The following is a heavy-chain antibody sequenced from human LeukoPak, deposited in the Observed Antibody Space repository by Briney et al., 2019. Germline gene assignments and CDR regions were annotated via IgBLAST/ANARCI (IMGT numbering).Heavy chain of an antibody. CDR2: IWYDGSNK. CDR3: ARDGITGTTFAFDI. CDR1: GFTFGSYG. J-gene: IGHJ3*02. V-gene: IGHV3-33*01. Sequence: GGSLRLSCAASGFTFGSYGMHWVRQAPGKGLEWVAVIWYDGSNKYYADSVKGRFTISRDNSKKTLYLQMNSLRAEDTAVYYCARDGITGTTFAFDIWGQGTMVTVSS. D-gene: IGHD1-20*01.